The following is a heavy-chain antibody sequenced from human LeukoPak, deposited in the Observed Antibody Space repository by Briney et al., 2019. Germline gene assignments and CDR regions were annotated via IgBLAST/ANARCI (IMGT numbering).Heavy chain of an antibody. CDR3: ARFPPPQLSYYMDV. Sequence: SETLSLTCTVSGSSISCYYWSWIRKPPGKGLEWVGYIHYNWDTNYNPSLQSRVTISVDKSKNQFSLKLSTVTAADTAMYYCARFPPPQLSYYMDVWGKGTTVTISS. CDR2: IHYNWDT. CDR1: GSSISCYY. D-gene: IGHD1-1*01. V-gene: IGHV4-59*12. J-gene: IGHJ6*03.